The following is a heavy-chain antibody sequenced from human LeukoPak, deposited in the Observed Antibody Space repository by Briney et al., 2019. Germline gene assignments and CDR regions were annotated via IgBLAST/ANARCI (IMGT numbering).Heavy chain of an antibody. V-gene: IGHV3-11*04. Sequence: GGSLRLSCAVSGFTFSDFYMSWIRQAPGKGLEWVSYISSSGSTIYYADFVKGRFTMSRDNAKNSLYLQMNSLRAEDTALYYCARVGFGESYSYYYYMDVWGKGTTVTVSS. CDR3: ARVGFGESYSYYYYMDV. CDR1: GFTFSDFY. CDR2: ISSSGSTI. D-gene: IGHD3-10*01. J-gene: IGHJ6*03.